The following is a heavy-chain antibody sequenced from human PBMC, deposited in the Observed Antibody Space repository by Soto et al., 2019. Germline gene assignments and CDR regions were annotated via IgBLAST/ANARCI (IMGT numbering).Heavy chain of an antibody. CDR2: ISAYNGNT. J-gene: IGHJ6*02. D-gene: IGHD3-10*01. V-gene: IGHV1-18*01. CDR3: ARRGTMVRGVREYYYYGMDV. Sequence: GASVKVSCKASGYTFTSYGISWVRQAPGQGLEWMGWISAYNGNTNYAQKLQGRVTMTTDTSTSTAYMELRSLRSDDTAVYYCARRGTMVRGVREYYYYGMDVWGQGTTVTVSS. CDR1: GYTFTSYG.